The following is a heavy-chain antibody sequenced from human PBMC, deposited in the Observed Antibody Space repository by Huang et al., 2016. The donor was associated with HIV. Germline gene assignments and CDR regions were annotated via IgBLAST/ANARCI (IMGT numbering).Heavy chain of an antibody. V-gene: IGHV3-15*01. Sequence: EVQLVESGGGLVKPGSSLRVSCEAFGFAFSKFWMSWVRQAPGKGLGGVGINKTNVEGGKIDYAAPVKDRFRISRDDLKGIMYLEMNNLKSDDTAIYYCATWSLTAAGGNWGRGTLVTVSS. CDR1: GFAFSKFW. CDR2: NKTNVEGGKI. D-gene: IGHD6-13*01. CDR3: ATWSLTAAGGN. J-gene: IGHJ4*02.